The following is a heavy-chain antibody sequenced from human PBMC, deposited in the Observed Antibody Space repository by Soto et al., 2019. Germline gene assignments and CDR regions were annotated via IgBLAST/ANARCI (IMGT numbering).Heavy chain of an antibody. Sequence: SETLSLTCAVYGGSFSGYYWSWIRQPPGKGLEWIGEINHSGSTNYNPSLKSRVTISVDTSKNQFSLKLSSVTAADTAVYYCARGEVYGSGSYFRYYYGMDVWGQGTTVT. CDR2: INHSGST. V-gene: IGHV4-34*01. J-gene: IGHJ6*02. CDR1: GGSFSGYY. CDR3: ARGEVYGSGSYFRYYYGMDV. D-gene: IGHD3-10*01.